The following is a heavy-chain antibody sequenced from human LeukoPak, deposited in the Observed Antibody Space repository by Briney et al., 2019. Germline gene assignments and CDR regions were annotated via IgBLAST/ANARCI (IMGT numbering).Heavy chain of an antibody. CDR2: LIDSGGTT. V-gene: IGHV3-53*04. CDR3: ARTSYYYDMDV. J-gene: IGHJ6*02. CDR1: GFSLSNYA. Sequence: GGSLRLSCAVSGFSLSNYAMSWVRQAPGKGLEWVSLIDSGGTTYYADSLKGRFTISRHTSNNTLFLQMNTLRPEDTAVYYCARTSYYYDMDVWGQGTTVTVSS.